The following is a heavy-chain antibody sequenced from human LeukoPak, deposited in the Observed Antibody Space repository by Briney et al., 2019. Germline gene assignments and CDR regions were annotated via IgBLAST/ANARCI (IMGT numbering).Heavy chain of an antibody. J-gene: IGHJ4*02. Sequence: GGSLRLSCAASEFTFSSYSMNWVRQAPGKWLEWVSYITNSGNSKSYADSVKGRFTISRDSTKNSLYLQMNGLRAEDTAVYYCARPRSSGYLTFDYWGQGILVTVSS. D-gene: IGHD3-22*01. CDR3: ARPRSSGYLTFDY. CDR1: EFTFSSYS. CDR2: ITNSGNSK. V-gene: IGHV3-48*01.